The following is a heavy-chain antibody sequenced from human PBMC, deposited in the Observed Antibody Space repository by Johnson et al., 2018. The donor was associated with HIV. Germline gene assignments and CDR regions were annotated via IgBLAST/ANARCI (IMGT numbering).Heavy chain of an antibody. V-gene: IGHV3-66*02. CDR1: GFTFSDYY. J-gene: IGHJ3*01. CDR2: IYSGGST. CDR3: ARSGPNWAFDF. Sequence: VQLVESGGGLVKPGGSLRLSCAASGFTFSDYYMSWTRQAPGKGLEWVSVIYSGGSTYYADSVKGRFTISRDNSKNTLYLQMNSLRAEDTAVDYCARSGPNWAFDFWGQGTMVTVSS. D-gene: IGHD1-1*01.